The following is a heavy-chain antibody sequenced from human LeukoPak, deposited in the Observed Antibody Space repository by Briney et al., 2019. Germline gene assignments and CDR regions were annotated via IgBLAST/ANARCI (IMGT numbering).Heavy chain of an antibody. CDR1: GFTFSSYS. V-gene: IGHV3-48*04. CDR3: ARDRNLVAFDI. J-gene: IGHJ3*02. CDR2: ISSSSSTI. Sequence: GGSLRLSCAASGFTFSSYSMNWVRQAPGKGLEWVSYISSSSSTIYYADSVKGRFTISRDNAKNSLYLQMNSLRAEDTAVYYCARDRNLVAFDIWGQGTMVTVSS. D-gene: IGHD1-14*01.